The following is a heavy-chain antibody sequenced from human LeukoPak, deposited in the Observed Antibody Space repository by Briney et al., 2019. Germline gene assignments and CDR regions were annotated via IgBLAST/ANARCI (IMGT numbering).Heavy chain of an antibody. Sequence: GGSLRLSCAASGFTFSSYAMSWVRQAPGKGLEWVSAIRGSGGSTYYADSVKGRFTSSRDNSKNTLYLQMNSLRAEDTAVYYCAKVTLWFREDDAFDIWGQGTMVTVSS. CDR3: AKVTLWFREDDAFDI. J-gene: IGHJ3*02. V-gene: IGHV3-23*01. D-gene: IGHD3-10*01. CDR2: IRGSGGST. CDR1: GFTFSSYA.